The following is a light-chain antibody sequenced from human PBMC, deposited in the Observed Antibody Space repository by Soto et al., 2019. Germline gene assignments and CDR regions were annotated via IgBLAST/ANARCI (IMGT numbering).Light chain of an antibody. CDR1: NSDVGNYNL. J-gene: IGLJ1*01. V-gene: IGLV2-23*01. CDR3: CSYAGSSTYV. Sequence: QSVLAQPASVSGSPGQSITIPCTGSNSDVGNYNLVSWYQQHPGEAPKLMIYEGSKRPSGVSNRFSGSKSGNTASLTISGLKAEDEADYFCCSYAGSSTYVFGTGTKVTXL. CDR2: EGS.